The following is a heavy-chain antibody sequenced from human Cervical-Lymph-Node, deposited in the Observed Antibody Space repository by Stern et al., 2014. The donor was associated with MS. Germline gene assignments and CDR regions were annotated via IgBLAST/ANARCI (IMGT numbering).Heavy chain of an antibody. Sequence: VQLVESGAELKKPGASVKVSCKAYGYTFTAYYLHWVRQAPGQGLEWMGWINPDSGGTKIAQKFQGRVTMTRDTSINTVYMELITLRSDDTAVYFCARLLSMARNGVDVWGQGTTVTVSS. CDR3: ARLLSMARNGVDV. V-gene: IGHV1-2*02. CDR2: INPDSGGT. J-gene: IGHJ6*02. CDR1: GYTFTAYY. D-gene: IGHD6-6*01.